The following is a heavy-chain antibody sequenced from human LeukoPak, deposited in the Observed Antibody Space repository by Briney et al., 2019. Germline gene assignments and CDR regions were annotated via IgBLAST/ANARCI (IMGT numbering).Heavy chain of an antibody. CDR1: GYTFTSYG. D-gene: IGHD3-10*01. Sequence: GASVKVSCKASGYTFTSYGISWVRQAPGQGLEWMGWISAYNGNTNYAQKLQGRVTMTTDTSTSTAYMELRSLRSDDTAVYYCARDPERPRLWFGELLQPFDYWGQGTLVTVSS. CDR2: ISAYNGNT. V-gene: IGHV1-18*01. CDR3: ARDPERPRLWFGELLQPFDY. J-gene: IGHJ4*02.